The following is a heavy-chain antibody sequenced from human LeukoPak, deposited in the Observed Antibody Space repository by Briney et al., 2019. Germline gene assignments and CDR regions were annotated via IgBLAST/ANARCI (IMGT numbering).Heavy chain of an antibody. Sequence: SETLSLTCALYGGSFSGDYWSWIRQPPGKGLEWVGEINDGAGTHYNPSLKSRATVSEDTSTKQFSLKLRSATAADTAMYYCTRGKGGTMFWGQGTLVTVSS. CDR2: INDGAGT. CDR1: GGSFSGDY. CDR3: TRGKGGTMF. V-gene: IGHV4-34*01. J-gene: IGHJ4*02. D-gene: IGHD1-1*01.